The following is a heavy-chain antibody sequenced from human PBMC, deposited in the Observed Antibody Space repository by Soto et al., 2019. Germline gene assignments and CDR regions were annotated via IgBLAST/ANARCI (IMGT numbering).Heavy chain of an antibody. CDR1: GGSISSGGYY. CDR2: IYYSGST. CDR3: ARGNWNYDFGAFDI. D-gene: IGHD1-7*01. J-gene: IGHJ3*02. V-gene: IGHV4-31*03. Sequence: SETLSLTCTVSGGSISSGGYYWSWIRQHPGKGLEWIGYIYYSGSTYYNPSLKSRVTISVDTSKNQFSLKLSSVTAADTAVYYCARGNWNYDFGAFDIWGQGTMVTVSS.